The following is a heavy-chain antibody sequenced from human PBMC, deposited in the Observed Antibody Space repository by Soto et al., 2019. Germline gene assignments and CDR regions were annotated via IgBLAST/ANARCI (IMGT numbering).Heavy chain of an antibody. CDR2: MYPDGSR. V-gene: IGHV3-53*04. D-gene: IGHD4-17*01. CDR1: GFIVSGSY. J-gene: IGHJ4*02. Sequence: EVQLVESGGDLVQPGGSLRLSCVASGFIVSGSYMSWVRQAPGEGLEWVSVMYPDGSRHYAASVKGRFAISRQNSENTVYLQMNSLRTEDTAVYYCAKDRGNYGDRGLDYWGQGTLVTVSS. CDR3: AKDRGNYGDRGLDY.